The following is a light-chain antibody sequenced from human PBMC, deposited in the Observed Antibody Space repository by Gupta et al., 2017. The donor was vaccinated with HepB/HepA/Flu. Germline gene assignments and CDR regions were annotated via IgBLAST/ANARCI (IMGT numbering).Light chain of an antibody. J-gene: IGKJ3*01. Sequence: DTQLTQSPSSLSASVGDRVTITCRTSQDITNSLNWYQQKPGKAPERLITRASSLLEGVPSRFSGSGFGTEFSLTISGLLPEDYATYFCLQYKNYPFTFGPGTKVDVK. CDR2: RAS. V-gene: IGKV1-17*01. CDR1: QDITNS. CDR3: LQYKNYPFT.